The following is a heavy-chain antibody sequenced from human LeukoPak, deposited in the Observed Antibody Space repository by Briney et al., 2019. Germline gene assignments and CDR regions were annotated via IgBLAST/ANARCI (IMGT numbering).Heavy chain of an antibody. V-gene: IGHV1-2*02. CDR1: GYTFTDYY. J-gene: IGHJ4*02. CDR3: AREGYYDSTETIDY. CDR2: INPKSDGT. Sequence: ASVTVSFKASGYTFTDYYMHGVRQAPGQGVEWMGWINPKSDGTNYAQKFQGRVTITRDTSISTAYMELSRLRSDDTAVYYCAREGYYDSTETIDYWGQGTLVTVSS. D-gene: IGHD3-22*01.